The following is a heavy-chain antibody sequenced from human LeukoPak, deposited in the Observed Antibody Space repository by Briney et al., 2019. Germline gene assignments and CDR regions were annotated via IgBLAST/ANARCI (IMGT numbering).Heavy chain of an antibody. J-gene: IGHJ3*02. D-gene: IGHD2-2*01. Sequence: SQTLSLTCTVSGYSISSGYYWGWIRQPPGKGLEWIGSIYHSGSTYYNPSLKSRVTISVDTSKNQFSLKLSSVTAADTAVYYCARAYCSSTSCLYNWKEVDAFDIWGQGTMVTVSS. CDR3: ARAYCSSTSCLYNWKEVDAFDI. V-gene: IGHV4-38-2*02. CDR1: GYSISSGYY. CDR2: IYHSGST.